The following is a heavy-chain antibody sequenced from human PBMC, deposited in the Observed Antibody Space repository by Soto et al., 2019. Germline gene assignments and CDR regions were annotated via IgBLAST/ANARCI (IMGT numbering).Heavy chain of an antibody. CDR2: ISYDGSNK. D-gene: IGHD3-22*01. CDR3: AKDFYYYDSSGYAG. Sequence: GGSLRLSCXASGFTFSSYGMHWVRQAPGKGLEWVAVISYDGSNKYYADSVKGRFTISRGNSKNTLYLQMNSLRAEDTAVYYCAKDFYYYDSSGYAGWGQGTLVTVSS. J-gene: IGHJ4*02. CDR1: GFTFSSYG. V-gene: IGHV3-30*18.